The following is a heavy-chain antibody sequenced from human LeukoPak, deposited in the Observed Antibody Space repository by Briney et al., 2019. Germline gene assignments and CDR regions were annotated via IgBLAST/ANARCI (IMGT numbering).Heavy chain of an antibody. CDR3: ARHFRAGNDDYYDSSGYLSLDY. CDR1: GGSISSYY. J-gene: IGHJ4*02. Sequence: TSETLSLTCTVSGGSISSYYWSWVRQPPGRRLEWIGHIYYSGSTNYNPSLKSRVTISVDTSKNQFSLKLSSVTAADTAVYYCARHFRAGNDDYYDSSGYLSLDYWGQGTLVTVSS. V-gene: IGHV4-59*08. CDR2: IYYSGST. D-gene: IGHD3-22*01.